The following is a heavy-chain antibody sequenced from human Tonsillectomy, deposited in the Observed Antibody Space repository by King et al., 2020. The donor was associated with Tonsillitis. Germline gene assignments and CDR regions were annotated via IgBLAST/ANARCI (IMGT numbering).Heavy chain of an antibody. Sequence: VQLVESGGGVVQPGRSLRLSCAASGFTFSSYGMHWVRQAPGKGLEWVAVIWYDGSNKYYADSVKGRFTISRDNSKNTLYLQMNSLRAEDTAVYYCAREGDYGDYVYHDAFDIWGQGTMVTVSS. J-gene: IGHJ3*02. D-gene: IGHD4-17*01. CDR3: AREGDYGDYVYHDAFDI. CDR2: IWYDGSNK. V-gene: IGHV3-33*01. CDR1: GFTFSSYG.